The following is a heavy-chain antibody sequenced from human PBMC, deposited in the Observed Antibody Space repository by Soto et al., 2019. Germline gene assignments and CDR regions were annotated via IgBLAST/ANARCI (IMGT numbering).Heavy chain of an antibody. V-gene: IGHV3-23*01. CDR3: AKARDQQWVRLPFDY. D-gene: IGHD6-19*01. CDR1: GFFFSSYT. Sequence: EVQLLESGGGLVQPGGSLRLSCVGSGFFFSSYTMTWVRQAPGKGLEWVSSFSATSENTYYADSVRGRFTISRDNSKKTLVLQMNSLTAEDTAMYYCAKARDQQWVRLPFDYWGQGSLVIVSS. CDR2: FSATSENT. J-gene: IGHJ4*02.